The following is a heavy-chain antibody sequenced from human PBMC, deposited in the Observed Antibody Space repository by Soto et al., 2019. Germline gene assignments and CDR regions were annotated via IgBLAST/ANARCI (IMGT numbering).Heavy chain of an antibody. CDR2: IKQDGSEK. V-gene: IGHV3-7*03. CDR3: ARDSQSWFGELLSLLPAASHMDV. CDR1: GFTFSSYW. J-gene: IGHJ6*02. D-gene: IGHD3-10*01. Sequence: EVQLVESGGGLVQPGGSLRLSCAASGFTFSSYWMSWVRQAPGKGLEWVANIKQDGSEKYYVDSVKGRFTISRDNAKNSLYLQMNSLRAEDTAVYYCARDSQSWFGELLSLLPAASHMDVWGQGTTVTVSS.